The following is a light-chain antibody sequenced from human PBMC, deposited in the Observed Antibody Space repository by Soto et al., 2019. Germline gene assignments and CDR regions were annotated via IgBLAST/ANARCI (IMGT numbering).Light chain of an antibody. V-gene: IGKV4-1*01. CDR1: QNILYSSNNKNY. CDR3: QQYYSTPWT. J-gene: IGKJ1*01. CDR2: WAS. Sequence: DIVMTQSPDSLAVSLGERATINCKSSQNILYSSNNKNYLAWYQQKPGQPPKLLIYWASTRESGVPDRFSGRVSGTDFTLTISSLQPEDVAAYYCQQYYSTPWTFGQGTKVEIK.